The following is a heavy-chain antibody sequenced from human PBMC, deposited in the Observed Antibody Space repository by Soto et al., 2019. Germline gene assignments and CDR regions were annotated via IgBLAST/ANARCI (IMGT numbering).Heavy chain of an antibody. J-gene: IGHJ4*02. CDR2: IYYSGST. CDR3: ARGPVGHYYDSSGYYDY. Sequence: PSETLSLTSTVSGFSISSGGYYWSWIRQHPGKGLEWIGYIYYSGSTYYNPSLKSRVTISVDTSKNQFSLKLSSVTAADTAVYYCARGPVGHYYDSSGYYDYWGQGTLVTVSS. CDR1: GFSISSGGYY. D-gene: IGHD3-22*01. V-gene: IGHV4-31*03.